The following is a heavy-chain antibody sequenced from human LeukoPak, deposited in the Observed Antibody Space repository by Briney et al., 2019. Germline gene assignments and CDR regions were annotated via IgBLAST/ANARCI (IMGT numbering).Heavy chain of an antibody. J-gene: IGHJ5*02. Sequence: SETLSLTCAVYGGSFSGYYWSWIRQPPGKGLEWIGEINHSGSTNYNPSLKSRVTISVDTSKNQFPLKLSSVTAADTAVYYCATSSLGYCSGGSCANWFDPWGQGTLVTVSS. CDR2: INHSGST. CDR1: GGSFSGYY. V-gene: IGHV4-34*01. CDR3: ATSSLGYCSGGSCANWFDP. D-gene: IGHD2-15*01.